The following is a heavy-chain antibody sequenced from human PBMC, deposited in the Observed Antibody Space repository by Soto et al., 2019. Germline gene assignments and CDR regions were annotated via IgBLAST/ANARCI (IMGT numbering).Heavy chain of an antibody. Sequence: SETLSLTCTVSGGSISSGDYYWSWIRQPPGKGLEWIGYIYYSGSTYYNPSLKSRVTISVDTSKNQFSLKLSSVTAADTAVYYCARGGGSGWYMDYYYGMDVWGQGTTVTVSS. CDR2: IYYSGST. CDR3: ARGGGSGWYMDYYYGMDV. CDR1: GGSISSGDYY. V-gene: IGHV4-30-4*01. J-gene: IGHJ6*02. D-gene: IGHD6-19*01.